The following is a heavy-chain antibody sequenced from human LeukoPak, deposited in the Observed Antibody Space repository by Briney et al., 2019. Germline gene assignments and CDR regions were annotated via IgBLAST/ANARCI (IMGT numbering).Heavy chain of an antibody. Sequence: SETLSLTCAVYGGSLSAYYWCWIRHPPREGVEWIGQINHSGSTNYNPSLNSRVTISVDTSKTQFSLKLSSVTAADTAVYYCARHARITSFGVGYYFDYWGQGTLVTVSS. V-gene: IGHV4-34*01. J-gene: IGHJ4*02. D-gene: IGHD3-3*01. CDR2: INHSGST. CDR3: ARHARITSFGVGYYFDY. CDR1: GGSLSAYY.